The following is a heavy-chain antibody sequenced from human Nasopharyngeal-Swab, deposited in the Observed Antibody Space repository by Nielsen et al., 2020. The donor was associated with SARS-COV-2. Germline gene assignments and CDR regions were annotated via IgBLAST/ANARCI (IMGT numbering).Heavy chain of an antibody. CDR1: GFTVSSNY. V-gene: IGHV3-66*01. Sequence: GSLKISCAASGFTVSSNYMSWVRQAPGKGLEWVSVIYSGGSTYYADSVKGRFTISRDNSKNTLYLQMNSLRAEDTAVYYCARGGAYCGGDCYFRAFDIWGQGTMVTVSS. J-gene: IGHJ3*02. CDR3: ARGGAYCGGDCYFRAFDI. D-gene: IGHD2-21*02. CDR2: IYSGGST.